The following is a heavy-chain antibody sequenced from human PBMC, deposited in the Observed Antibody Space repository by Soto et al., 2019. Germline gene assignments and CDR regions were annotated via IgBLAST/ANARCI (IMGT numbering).Heavy chain of an antibody. J-gene: IGHJ4*02. V-gene: IGHV4-34*01. CDR3: ARGGVFSY. Sequence: QVQLQQWGAGLLKPSETLSLTCAVYGGSFSGYYWSWIRQPPGKGLEGIGEINHSGSTNYNPSLKSRVTISVDTSKNQFSLKLSSVTAADTAVYYCARGGVFSYWGQGTLVTVSS. CDR1: GGSFSGYY. D-gene: IGHD3-16*01. CDR2: INHSGST.